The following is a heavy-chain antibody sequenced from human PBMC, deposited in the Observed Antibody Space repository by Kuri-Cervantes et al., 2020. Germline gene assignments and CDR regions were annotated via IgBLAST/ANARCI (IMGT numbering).Heavy chain of an antibody. CDR2: FNHRGST. CDR3: ARGLLVVQLKGDYGFGY. D-gene: IGHD4-17*01. V-gene: IGHV4-34*01. J-gene: IGHJ4*02. CDR1: GGSFSGYY. Sequence: SETLSLTCAVYGGSFSGYYWSWIRQPPGKGLEWIGEFNHRGSTNYNPSLRSRVTISVDTSKNHFSLEMSSVTAADTAVYYCARGLLVVQLKGDYGFGYWGQGTLVTVSS.